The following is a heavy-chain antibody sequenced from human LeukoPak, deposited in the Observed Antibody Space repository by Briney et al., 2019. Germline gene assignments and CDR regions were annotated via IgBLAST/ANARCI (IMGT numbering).Heavy chain of an antibody. CDR2: SEK. CDR3: AREVRSANYYDSSGYFNY. Sequence: SEKYYVDSVEGRFTISRDNDKSSLYLEMHSLRVEDTAVYYCAREVRSANYYDSSGYFNYWGRGTLVTVSS. V-gene: IGHV3-7*01. D-gene: IGHD3-22*01. J-gene: IGHJ4*02.